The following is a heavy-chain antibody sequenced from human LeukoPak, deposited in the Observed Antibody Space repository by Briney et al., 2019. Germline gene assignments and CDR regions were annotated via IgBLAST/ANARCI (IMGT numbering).Heavy chain of an antibody. CDR3: ARGKDYDFWSGYYTGVFFY. Sequence: SETLSLTCAVYGGSFSGYYWSWIRQPPGKGLEWIGEINHSGSTNYNPSLKSRVTISVDTSKNQFSLKLSSVTAADTAVYYCARGKDYDFWSGYYTGVFFYWGQGTLVTVSS. CDR2: INHSGST. V-gene: IGHV4-34*01. J-gene: IGHJ4*02. CDR1: GGSFSGYY. D-gene: IGHD3-3*01.